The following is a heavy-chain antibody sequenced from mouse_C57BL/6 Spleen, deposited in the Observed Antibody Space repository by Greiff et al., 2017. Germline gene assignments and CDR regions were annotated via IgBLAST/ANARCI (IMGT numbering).Heavy chain of an antibody. Sequence: EVKVVESGPGMVKPSQSLSLTCTVTGYSITSGYDWHWIRHFPGNKLEWMGYISYSGSTNYNPSLKSRISITHDTSKNHFFLKLNSVTTEDTATYYCAREDGLAWFAYWGQGTLVTVSA. J-gene: IGHJ3*01. D-gene: IGHD2-3*01. CDR3: AREDGLAWFAY. CDR1: GYSITSGYD. CDR2: ISYSGST. V-gene: IGHV3-1*01.